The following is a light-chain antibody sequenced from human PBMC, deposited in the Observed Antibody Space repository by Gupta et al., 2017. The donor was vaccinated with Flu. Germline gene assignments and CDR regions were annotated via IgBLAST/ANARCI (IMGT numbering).Light chain of an antibody. J-gene: IGLJ1*01. CDR1: SYLMGCNN. CDR3: TASNNSRNRYV. Sequence: MAITSCGRSSYLMGCNNVAWYQQHPGTAPKLLMYSDIKRPSGVPNRFSGSKSGTSASLPINGLQAEDEADYYCTASNNSRNRYVFGNGTKVTVL. CDR2: SDI. V-gene: IGLV1-44*01.